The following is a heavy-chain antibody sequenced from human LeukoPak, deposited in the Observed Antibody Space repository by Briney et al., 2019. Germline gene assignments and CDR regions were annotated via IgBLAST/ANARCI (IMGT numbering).Heavy chain of an antibody. CDR1: GITFRSHG. V-gene: IGHV3-23*01. J-gene: IGHJ4*02. CDR2: ITGSGGDS. D-gene: IGHD1-14*01. Sequence: GGSLRLSCAASGITFRSHGMMWVRQAPGKGLEWISGITGSGGDSYYADSLKGRFTISRDNSRNTLYLQLNYLRVDETAVYYCTNDLTGMVRTPNVWGQGTLVTVSS. CDR3: TNDLTGMVRTPNV.